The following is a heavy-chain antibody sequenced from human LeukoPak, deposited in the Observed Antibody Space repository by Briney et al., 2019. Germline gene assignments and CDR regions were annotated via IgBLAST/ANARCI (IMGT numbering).Heavy chain of an antibody. CDR1: GFSFNTYA. CDR3: AREIFGSGSYADF. D-gene: IGHD3-10*01. J-gene: IGHJ4*02. Sequence: PGGSLRLSCAASGFSFNTYAMHWVRQAPGQGLEWVALIWHDGSHKFYSNSVRGQFTISRDNSKNTVSLQMNNLRTEDTAVYYCAREIFGSGSYADFWGQGTLVTVSS. V-gene: IGHV3-33*01. CDR2: IWHDGSHK.